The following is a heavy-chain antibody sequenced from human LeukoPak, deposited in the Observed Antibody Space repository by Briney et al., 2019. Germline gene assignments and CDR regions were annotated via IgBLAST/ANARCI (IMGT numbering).Heavy chain of an antibody. CDR2: INTDGTVT. D-gene: IGHD6-19*01. V-gene: IGHV3-74*01. Sequence: GGSLRLSCAASGFTFSKYWMIWVRQAPGKGLESVSRINTDGTVTTYADSVKGRFTVSRDNADNTMFLQMNSVRDEDTAVYYCATKQWLAPPPDSWGQGTPVTVSS. CDR3: ATKQWLAPPPDS. CDR1: GFTFSKYW. J-gene: IGHJ4*02.